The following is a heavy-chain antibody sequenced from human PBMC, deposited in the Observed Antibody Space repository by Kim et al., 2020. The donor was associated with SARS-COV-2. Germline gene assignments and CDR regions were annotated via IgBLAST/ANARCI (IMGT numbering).Heavy chain of an antibody. D-gene: IGHD6-19*01. CDR3: ARDPSTYSSGWSEYYFDY. V-gene: IGHV3-21*01. CDR2: ISSSSSYI. Sequence: GGSLRLSCAASGFTFSSYSMNWVRQAPGKGLEWVSSISSSSSYIYYADSVKGRLTISRDNAKNSLYLQMNSLRAEDTAVYYCARDPSTYSSGWSEYYFDYWGQGTLVTVSS. CDR1: GFTFSSYS. J-gene: IGHJ4*02.